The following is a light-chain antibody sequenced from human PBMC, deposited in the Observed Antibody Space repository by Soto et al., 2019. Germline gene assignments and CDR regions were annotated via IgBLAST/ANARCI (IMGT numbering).Light chain of an antibody. CDR2: EDS. V-gene: IGLV2-23*01. CDR1: SSDVGSYNL. J-gene: IGLJ1*01. CDR3: CSYAGSRTYV. Sequence: QSALTQPASVSGSPGQSITISCTGTSSDVGSYNLVSWYQQHPGKAPKLMIYEDSKRPSGVSNRFSGSKSGNTASLTISGLQAEDEADYHCCSYAGSRTYVFGTGTKVTAL.